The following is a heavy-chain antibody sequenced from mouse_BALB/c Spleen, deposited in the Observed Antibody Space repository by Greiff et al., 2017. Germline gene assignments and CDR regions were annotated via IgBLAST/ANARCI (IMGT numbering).Heavy chain of an antibody. CDR2: IRNKANGYTT. CDR1: GFTFTDYY. V-gene: IGHV7-3*02. J-gene: IGHJ3*01. Sequence: EVQVVESGGGLVQPGGSLRLSCATSGFTFTDYYMSWVRQPPGKALEWLGFIRNKANGYTTEYSASVKGRFTISRDNSQSILYLQMNTLRAEDSATYYCARVHYDYDEGFAYWGQGTLVTVSA. CDR3: ARVHYDYDEGFAY. D-gene: IGHD2-4*01.